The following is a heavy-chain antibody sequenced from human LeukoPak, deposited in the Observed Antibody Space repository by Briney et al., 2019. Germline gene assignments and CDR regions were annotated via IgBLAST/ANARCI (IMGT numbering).Heavy chain of an antibody. Sequence: GGSLRLSCAASGFTFSSYAMSWVRQAPGKGLEWVSAISGSGGSTYYADSVKGRFTISRDNSKNTLYLQMNSLRAEDTAVYYCAKGGRGAVAGTTTDYWGQGTLVTVSS. CDR1: GFTFSSYA. CDR2: ISGSGGST. V-gene: IGHV3-23*01. CDR3: AKGGRGAVAGTTTDY. D-gene: IGHD6-19*01. J-gene: IGHJ4*02.